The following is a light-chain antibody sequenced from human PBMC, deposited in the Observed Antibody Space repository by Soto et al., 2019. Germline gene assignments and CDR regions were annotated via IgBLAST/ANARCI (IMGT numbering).Light chain of an antibody. Sequence: QSALTQPASVSGSPGQSITISCTGTSSDVGGYNYVSWYQQHPGKAPKLMIYEVSNRPSGVSNRFSGSKSGNTASLTISGLQAEDEADYYCSSYGRGGALLFGGGTKLTVL. J-gene: IGLJ3*02. CDR3: SSYGRGGALL. V-gene: IGLV2-14*01. CDR2: EVS. CDR1: SSDVGGYNY.